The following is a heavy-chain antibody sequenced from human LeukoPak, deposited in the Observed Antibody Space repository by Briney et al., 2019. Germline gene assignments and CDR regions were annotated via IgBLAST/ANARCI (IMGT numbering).Heavy chain of an antibody. CDR2: FDPEDGET. V-gene: IGHV1-24*01. Sequence: GASVKVSCKVSGYTLTELSMHWVRQTPGKGLEWMGGFDPEDGETIYAQKFQGRATMTEGTSTDTAYMELSSLRSEDTAVYYCATARTPYYYDSSGYQYYFDYWGQGTLVTVSS. J-gene: IGHJ4*02. D-gene: IGHD3-22*01. CDR1: GYTLTELS. CDR3: ATARTPYYYDSSGYQYYFDY.